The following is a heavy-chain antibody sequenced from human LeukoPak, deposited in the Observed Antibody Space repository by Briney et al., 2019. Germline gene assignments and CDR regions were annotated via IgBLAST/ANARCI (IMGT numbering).Heavy chain of an antibody. V-gene: IGHV1-46*01. CDR2: INPSGGST. Sequence: ASVKVSCKASGYTFTSYYMHWVRQAPGQGLEWMGIINPSGGSTSYAQKFQGRVTMTRDTSTSTVYMELSSLRAEDTAVYYCARERDTIFGVVIPHDAFDIWGQGTMVTVSS. D-gene: IGHD3-3*01. CDR1: GYTFTSYY. CDR3: ARERDTIFGVVIPHDAFDI. J-gene: IGHJ3*02.